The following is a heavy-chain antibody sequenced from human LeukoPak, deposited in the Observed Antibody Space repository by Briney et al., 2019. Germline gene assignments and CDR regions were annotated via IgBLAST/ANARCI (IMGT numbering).Heavy chain of an antibody. CDR3: ARDWYYYDSSGYPGGMDV. CDR2: ISAYNGNT. Sequence: GASVKVSCKASGYTFTSYGISWVRQAPGQGLEWMGWISAYNGNTNYAQKLQGRVTMTTDTSTSTAYMELRSLRSEDTAVYYCARDWYYYDSSGYPGGMDVWGQGTTVTVSS. J-gene: IGHJ6*02. CDR1: GYTFTSYG. D-gene: IGHD3-22*01. V-gene: IGHV1-18*01.